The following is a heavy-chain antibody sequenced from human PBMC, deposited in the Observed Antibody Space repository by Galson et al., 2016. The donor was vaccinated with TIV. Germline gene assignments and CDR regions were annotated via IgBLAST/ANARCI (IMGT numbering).Heavy chain of an antibody. Sequence: SLRLSCAASGFTFSDYYMSWIRQAPGKGLEWVSYITTTSSYTKYADSVKGRFSISRDNAKNSLHLQMNSLRAEDTAVYYCARGFTIFGVVRYCFDYWGQGTLVTVSS. CDR3: ARGFTIFGVVRYCFDY. J-gene: IGHJ4*02. D-gene: IGHD3-3*01. CDR1: GFTFSDYY. V-gene: IGHV3-11*06. CDR2: ITTTSSYT.